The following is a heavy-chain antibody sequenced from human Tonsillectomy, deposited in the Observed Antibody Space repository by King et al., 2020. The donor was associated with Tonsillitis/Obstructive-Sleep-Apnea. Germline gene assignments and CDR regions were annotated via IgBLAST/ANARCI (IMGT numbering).Heavy chain of an antibody. J-gene: IGHJ6*03. CDR1: GFTFSSYA. D-gene: IGHD3-16*02. V-gene: IGHV3-30*01. Sequence: VQLVESGGGVVQPGRSLRLSCAASGFTFSSYAMHWVRQAPGKGLEWVAVISYDGSNKYYADSVKGRFTISRDNSKNTLYLQMNSLRAEDTAVYCCARNGGDYVWGSYRDMDVWGKGTTVTVSS. CDR3: ARNGGDYVWGSYRDMDV. CDR2: ISYDGSNK.